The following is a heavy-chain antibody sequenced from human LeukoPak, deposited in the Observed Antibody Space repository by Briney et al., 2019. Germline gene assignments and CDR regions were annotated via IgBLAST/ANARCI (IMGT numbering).Heavy chain of an antibody. CDR1: GGSFSGYY. J-gene: IGHJ4*02. Sequence: SETLSLTCAVYGGSFSGYYWSWIRQPPGKGLEWIGEINHSGSTNYNPSLKSRVTISVDTSKNQFSLKLSSVTAADTAVYYCASRRYFDYWGQGTLVTVSS. CDR2: INHSGST. V-gene: IGHV4-34*01. CDR3: ASRRYFDY.